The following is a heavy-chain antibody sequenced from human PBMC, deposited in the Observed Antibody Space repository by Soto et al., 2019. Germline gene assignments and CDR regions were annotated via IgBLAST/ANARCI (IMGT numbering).Heavy chain of an antibody. D-gene: IGHD3-16*02. CDR1: GGSFSGYY. J-gene: IGHJ3*02. CDR2: INHSGST. CDR3: ARCDYVWGSYPQGGDVFDI. V-gene: IGHV4-34*01. Sequence: SETLSLTCAVYGGSFSGYYWSWIRQPPGKGLEWIGEINHSGSTNYNPSLKSRVTISVDTSKNQFSLKLSSVTAADTAVYYCARCDYVWGSYPQGGDVFDIWGQGTMVTVSS.